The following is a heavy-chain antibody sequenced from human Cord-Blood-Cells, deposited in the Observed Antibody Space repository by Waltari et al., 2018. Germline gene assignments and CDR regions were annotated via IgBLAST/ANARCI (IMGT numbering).Heavy chain of an antibody. V-gene: IGHV4-34*01. D-gene: IGHD2-15*01. CDR3: AGGRGWDI. CDR1: GGSLSGSY. CDR2: INHSGSN. Sequence: QVHLQQWGAGLLKPSEPLPPTGAVYGGSLSGSYWSWIRQPPGKGLGGIGEINHSGSNNHNPALKSRVTRSVDTSKNQFSLKLSSVTAADTAVYYCAGGRGWDIWGQGTMVTVSS. J-gene: IGHJ3*02.